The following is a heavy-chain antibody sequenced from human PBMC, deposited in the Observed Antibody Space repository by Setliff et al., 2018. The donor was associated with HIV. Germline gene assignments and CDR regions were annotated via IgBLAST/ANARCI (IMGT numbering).Heavy chain of an antibody. CDR3: ARKRGRGATTWSYDAFDI. CDR1: GYTFTGYY. CDR2: INPNSGGT. V-gene: IGHV1-2*06. J-gene: IGHJ3*02. D-gene: IGHD1-26*01. Sequence: PSVKVSCKASGYTFTGYYMHWVRQAPGQGLEWMGRINPNSGGTNYAQKFQGRVTMTRDTSISTAYMELSRLRSDDTAVYYCARKRGRGATTWSYDAFDIWGQGTMVTVSS.